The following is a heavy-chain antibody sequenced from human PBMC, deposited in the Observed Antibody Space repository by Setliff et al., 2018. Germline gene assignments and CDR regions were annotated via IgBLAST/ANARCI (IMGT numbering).Heavy chain of an antibody. D-gene: IGHD2-15*01. CDR3: ARRGVLIVPDALDI. CDR1: GDFFTGHY. CDR2: ITHSGNT. J-gene: IGHJ3*02. V-gene: IGHV4-34*01. Sequence: PSETLSLTCAVFGDFFTGHYWSWIRQSPGKGLEWIAEITHSGNTNYNPSPSLRSRVAVLVDTSKNQVSLKVKSVTAADTAVYYCARRGVLIVPDALDIWGQGTMVTVSS.